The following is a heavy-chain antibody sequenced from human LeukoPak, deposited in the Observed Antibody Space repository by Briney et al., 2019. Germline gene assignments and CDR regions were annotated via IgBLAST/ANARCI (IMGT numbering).Heavy chain of an antibody. D-gene: IGHD5-18*01. V-gene: IGHV4-34*01. CDR3: ARDRGYSFWGVFGY. J-gene: IGHJ4*02. CDR1: GGSFSGYY. CDR2: INHSGST. Sequence: SETLSLTCAVYGGSFSGYYWSWIRQPPGKGLEWIGEINHSGSTNYNPSLKSRVTISVDTSKNQFSLKLSSVTAADTAVYYCARDRGYSFWGVFGYWGQGTLVTVSS.